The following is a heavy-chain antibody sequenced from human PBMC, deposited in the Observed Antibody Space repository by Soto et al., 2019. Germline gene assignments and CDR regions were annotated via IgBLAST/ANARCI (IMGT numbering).Heavy chain of an antibody. D-gene: IGHD3-3*01. CDR3: AKGVWSGYYPFDI. Sequence: EVQLLESGGGLVQPGGSLRLSCAASGFTFSSYAMNWVRQAPGKGLAWVSAMSGSGSSTYYADSVKGRFTISRDNSKNTLYLQMNSLRAEDTALYYCAKGVWSGYYPFDIWGQVTMVTVSS. V-gene: IGHV3-23*01. CDR1: GFTFSSYA. CDR2: MSGSGSST. J-gene: IGHJ3*02.